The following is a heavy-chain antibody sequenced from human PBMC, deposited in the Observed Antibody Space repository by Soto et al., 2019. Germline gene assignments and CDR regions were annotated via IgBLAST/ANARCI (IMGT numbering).Heavy chain of an antibody. Sequence: SETLSLTCAVSGGSISSGGYSWSWIRQPPGKGLEWIGYIYHSGSTYYNPSLKSRVTISVDRSKNQFSLKLSSVTAADTAVYYCARAYDTRRYYYGMDVWGQGTTVTV. J-gene: IGHJ6*02. CDR3: ARAYDTRRYYYGMDV. V-gene: IGHV4-30-2*01. CDR2: IYHSGST. D-gene: IGHD3-9*01. CDR1: GGSISSGGYS.